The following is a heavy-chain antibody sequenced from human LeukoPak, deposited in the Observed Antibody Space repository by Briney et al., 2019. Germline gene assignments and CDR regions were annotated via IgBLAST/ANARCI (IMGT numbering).Heavy chain of an antibody. J-gene: IGHJ4*02. D-gene: IGHD2-15*01. CDR1: GYTFTSYG. CDR2: ISAYNGNT. V-gene: IGHV1-18*01. Sequence: ASVKVSCKASGYTFTSYGISWVRQAPGQGLEWMGWISAYNGNTNYAQKLQGRVTMTTDTSTSTAYMELRSLRSDDTAVYYCARLPDNCSGGSCYWGNFDYWGQGTLVTVSS. CDR3: ARLPDNCSGGSCYWGNFDY.